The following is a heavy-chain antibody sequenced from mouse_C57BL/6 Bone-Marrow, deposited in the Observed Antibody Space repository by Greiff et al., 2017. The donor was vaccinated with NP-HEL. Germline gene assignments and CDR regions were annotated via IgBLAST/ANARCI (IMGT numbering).Heavy chain of an antibody. V-gene: IGHV1-61*01. J-gene: IGHJ3*01. Sequence: QVQLQQPGAELVRPGSSVKLSCKASGYTFTSYWMDWVKQRPGQGLEWIGNIYPSDSETHYNQKFKDKATLTVDKSSSTAYMQLSSLTSEDSAVYYCATLDSSGHPCAYWGQGTLVTVSA. CDR3: ATLDSSGHPCAY. CDR2: IYPSDSET. CDR1: GYTFTSYW. D-gene: IGHD3-2*02.